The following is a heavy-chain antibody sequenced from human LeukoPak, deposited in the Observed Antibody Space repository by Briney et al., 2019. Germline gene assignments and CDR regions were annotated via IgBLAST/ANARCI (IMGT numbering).Heavy chain of an antibody. CDR3: AKDPPRYDWLSSPFDY. D-gene: IGHD3-9*01. J-gene: IGHJ4*02. CDR1: GFTFSSYA. Sequence: PGGSLRLSCAASGFTFSSYAMNWVRQAPGKGLEWVSAISGSGGSTYYVDSVKGRFTISRDNSKNTLYLQMNSLRAEDTAVYYCAKDPPRYDWLSSPFDYWGQGTLVTVSS. CDR2: ISGSGGST. V-gene: IGHV3-23*01.